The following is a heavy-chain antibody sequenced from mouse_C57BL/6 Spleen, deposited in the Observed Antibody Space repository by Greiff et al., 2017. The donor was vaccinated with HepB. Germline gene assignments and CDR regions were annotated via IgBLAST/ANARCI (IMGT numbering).Heavy chain of an antibody. CDR2: IYPGGGYT. CDR3: ARGGTTVADY. V-gene: IGHV1-63*01. Sequence: QVHVKQSGAELVRPGTSVKMSCKASGYTFTNYWIGWAKQRPGHGLEWIGDIYPGGGYTNYNEKFKGKATLTADKSSSTAYMQFSSLTSEDSAIYYCARGGTTVADYWGQGTTLTVSS. D-gene: IGHD1-1*01. J-gene: IGHJ2*01. CDR1: GYTFTNYW.